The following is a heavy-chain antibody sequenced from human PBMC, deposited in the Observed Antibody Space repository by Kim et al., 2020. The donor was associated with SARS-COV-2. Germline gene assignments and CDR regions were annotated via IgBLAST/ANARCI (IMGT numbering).Heavy chain of an antibody. J-gene: IGHJ4*02. Sequence: GGSLRLSCAASGFTFSNAWMSWVRQAPGKGLEWVGRIKSKTDSGTTDYAAPVKGRFTISRDDSKNTLYLQMNSLKTEDTAVYYCTTEDIVATIGGYFDYWGQGTLVTVSS. CDR2: IKSKTDSGTT. D-gene: IGHD5-12*01. CDR3: TTEDIVATIGGYFDY. V-gene: IGHV3-15*01. CDR1: GFTFSNAW.